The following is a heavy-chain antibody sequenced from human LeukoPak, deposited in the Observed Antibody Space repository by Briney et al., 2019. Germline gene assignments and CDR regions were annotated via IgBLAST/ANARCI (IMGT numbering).Heavy chain of an antibody. Sequence: VASVKVSCKASGYTFTGYYMHWVRQAPGQGLEWMGWINPSSGGTNYAQKFQGRVTMTRDTSISTAYMELSRLRSDDTAVYYCARDQLGAAAGTDYWGQGTLVTVSS. D-gene: IGHD6-13*01. CDR3: ARDQLGAAAGTDY. CDR1: GYTFTGYY. V-gene: IGHV1-2*02. CDR2: INPSSGGT. J-gene: IGHJ4*02.